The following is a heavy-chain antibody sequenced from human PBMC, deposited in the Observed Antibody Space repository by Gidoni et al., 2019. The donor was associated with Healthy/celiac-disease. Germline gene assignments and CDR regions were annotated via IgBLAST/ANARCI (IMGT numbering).Heavy chain of an antibody. CDR1: GGSISSSSYY. Sequence: QLQLQEPGPGLVKPSETLSLTCTVPGGSISSSSYYWGWIRQPPGKGLEWIGSIYYSGSTYYNPSLKSRVTISVDTSKNQFSLKLSSVTAADTAVYYCAPSLRGFDPWGQGTLVTVSS. D-gene: IGHD3-10*01. CDR2: IYYSGST. CDR3: APSLRGFDP. J-gene: IGHJ5*02. V-gene: IGHV4-39*01.